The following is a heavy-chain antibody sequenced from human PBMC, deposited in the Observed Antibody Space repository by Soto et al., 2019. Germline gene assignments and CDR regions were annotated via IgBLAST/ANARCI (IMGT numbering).Heavy chain of an antibody. CDR2: ISSSSSYI. CDR3: ARDHAPSHLTTVTPGY. Sequence: EVQLVESGGGLVKPGGSLRLSCAACGFTFSSYSMNWVRQAPGKGQEWVSCISSSSSYIYYADSVKGRFTISRDNAKNSLYLQMNSLRAEDTAVYYCARDHAPSHLTTVTPGYWGEGTLVTVSS. CDR1: GFTFSSYS. V-gene: IGHV3-21*01. D-gene: IGHD4-17*01. J-gene: IGHJ4*02.